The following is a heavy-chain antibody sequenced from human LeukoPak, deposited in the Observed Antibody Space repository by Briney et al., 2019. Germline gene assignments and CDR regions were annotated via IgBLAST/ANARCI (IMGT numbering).Heavy chain of an antibody. J-gene: IGHJ4*02. CDR1: GFTYSDYY. V-gene: IGHV3-11*01. D-gene: IGHD3-3*01. CDR3: ARARNYDFWSGYYEYYFDY. Sequence: GGSLRLSCAASGFTYSDYYMSWIRQAPGKGLEWVSDISSSGSTIYYADSVKGRFTISRDNAKNSLYLQMNSLRAEDTAVYYCARARNYDFWSGYYEYYFDYWGQGTLVTVSS. CDR2: ISSSGSTI.